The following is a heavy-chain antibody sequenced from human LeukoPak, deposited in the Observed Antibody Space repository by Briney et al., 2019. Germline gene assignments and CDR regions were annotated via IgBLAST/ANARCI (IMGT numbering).Heavy chain of an antibody. J-gene: IGHJ4*02. CDR2: IYSGGST. Sequence: GGSLRLSCAASGFTVSSNYMSWVRQAPGKGLEWVSVIYSGGSTYHADSVKGRFTISRDNSKNTLYLQMNSLRTEDTAVYYCAKRQSREFDYWGQGTLVTVSS. CDR3: AKRQSREFDY. V-gene: IGHV3-53*01. CDR1: GFTVSSNY.